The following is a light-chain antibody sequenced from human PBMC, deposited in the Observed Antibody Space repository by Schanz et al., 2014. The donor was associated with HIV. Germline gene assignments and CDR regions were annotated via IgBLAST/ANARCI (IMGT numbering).Light chain of an antibody. Sequence: QLVLAQPLSVSGAPGQRVTISCTGSTSNIGTGYDVHWSQVLPGTAPKLLIFGYTNRPSGVPDRFSGSKSGTSASLAISGLQSEDEADYYCSSYTSRATWVFGGGTKLTVL. J-gene: IGLJ3*02. CDR1: TSNIGTGYD. CDR3: SSYTSRATWV. CDR2: GYT. V-gene: IGLV1-40*01.